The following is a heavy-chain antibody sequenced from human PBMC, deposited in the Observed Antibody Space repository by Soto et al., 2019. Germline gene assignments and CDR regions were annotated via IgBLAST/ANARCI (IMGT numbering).Heavy chain of an antibody. CDR1: GFTVSSNY. V-gene: IGHV3-66*01. D-gene: IGHD3-22*01. CDR3: ARGGPDYDSSGYYYSSVYYFDY. CDR2: IYSGGST. J-gene: IGHJ4*02. Sequence: EVQLVESGGGLVQPGGSLRLSCAASGFTVSSNYMSWVRQAPGKGLEWVSVIYSGGSTYYADSVKGRFTISRDNSKNTLYLQMNSLRAEDTAAYYCARGGPDYDSSGYYYSSVYYFDYWGQGTLVTVSS.